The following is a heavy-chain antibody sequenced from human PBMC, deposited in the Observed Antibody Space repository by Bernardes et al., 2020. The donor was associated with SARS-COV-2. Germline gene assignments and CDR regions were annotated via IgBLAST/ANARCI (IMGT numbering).Heavy chain of an antibody. CDR2: IIPIFGTA. Sequence: SVKVSCKASGGTFSSYAISWVRQAPGQGLEWMGRIIPIFGTANYAQKFQGRVTITADESTSTAYMELSSLRSEDTAVYYCARDEVNTAMVLDAFDIWGQGTMVTVSS. D-gene: IGHD5-18*01. J-gene: IGHJ3*02. CDR1: GGTFSSYA. V-gene: IGHV1-69*13. CDR3: ARDEVNTAMVLDAFDI.